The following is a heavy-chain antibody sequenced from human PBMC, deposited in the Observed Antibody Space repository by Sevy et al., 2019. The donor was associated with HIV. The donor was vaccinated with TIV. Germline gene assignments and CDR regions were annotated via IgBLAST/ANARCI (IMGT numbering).Heavy chain of an antibody. V-gene: IGHV3-30*04. Sequence: GGSLRLSCAASGFTFGNHAIHWVRQAPGKGLEWVAIISFDGRNEHYGDSVKGRFTISRDNSKNTVYLQMTRLRTEDTAVYYCARDRCTDGVCFRSGYFDYWGQGTLVTVSS. CDR2: ISFDGRNE. CDR1: GFTFGNHA. D-gene: IGHD2-8*01. CDR3: ARDRCTDGVCFRSGYFDY. J-gene: IGHJ4*01.